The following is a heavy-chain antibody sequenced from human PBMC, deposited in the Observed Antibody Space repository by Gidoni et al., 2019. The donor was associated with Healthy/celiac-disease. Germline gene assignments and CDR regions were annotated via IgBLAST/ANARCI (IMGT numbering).Heavy chain of an antibody. J-gene: IGHJ4*02. D-gene: IGHD6-19*01. CDR3: ARDKSSGWPFDY. V-gene: IGHV3-21*01. CDR2: ISSSSSYI. CDR1: GFTFSSYS. Sequence: EVQLVESGGGLVKPGGSLSLSCAASGFTFSSYSMNWVRQAPGKGLEWVSSISSSSSYIYYADSVKGRFTISRDNAKNSLYLQMNSLRAEDTAVYYCARDKSSGWPFDYWGQGTLVTVSS.